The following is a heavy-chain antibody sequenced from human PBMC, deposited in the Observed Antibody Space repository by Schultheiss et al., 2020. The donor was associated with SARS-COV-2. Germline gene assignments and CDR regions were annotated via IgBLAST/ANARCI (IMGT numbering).Heavy chain of an antibody. CDR2: INPSGGST. J-gene: IGHJ6*02. CDR1: GYTFTSYY. CDR3: AKGSGQQLWYYYYGMDV. D-gene: IGHD6-13*01. V-gene: IGHV1-46*01. Sequence: ASVKVSCKASGYTFTSYYMHWVRQAPGQGLEWMGIINPSGGSTSYAQKFQGRVTMTRDTSTSTVYMELNSLRAEDTAVYYCAKGSGQQLWYYYYGMDVWGQGTTVTVSS.